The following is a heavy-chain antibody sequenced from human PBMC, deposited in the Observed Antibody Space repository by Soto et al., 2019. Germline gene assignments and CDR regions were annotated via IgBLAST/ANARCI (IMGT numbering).Heavy chain of an antibody. J-gene: IGHJ6*02. CDR1: GGTFSIYA. CDR3: ARVDYYGSGSRGGYYYYGMDV. D-gene: IGHD3-10*01. Sequence: SVKLSCTDSGGTFSIYAISWVRQAPGQGLEWMGGIIPIFGTANYAQKFQGRVTITADESTSTAYMELSSLRSEDTAVYYCARVDYYGSGSRGGYYYYGMDVWGQGTTDTVSS. CDR2: IIPIFGTA. V-gene: IGHV1-69*13.